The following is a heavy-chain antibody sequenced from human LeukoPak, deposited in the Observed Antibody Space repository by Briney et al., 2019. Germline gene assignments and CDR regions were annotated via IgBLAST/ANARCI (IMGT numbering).Heavy chain of an antibody. D-gene: IGHD2-2*01. CDR3: AKDQISMPDAY. Sequence: PGGSLRLSCAASGFTFSLYGMSWVRQTPGKGLEWVSSIGGSAGKTYYADSVKGRFTISRDDSKDTLYLQMNSLRAEDTALYYCAKDQISMPDAYWGPGTLVTVSS. V-gene: IGHV3-23*01. CDR1: GFTFSLYG. J-gene: IGHJ4*02. CDR2: IGGSAGKT.